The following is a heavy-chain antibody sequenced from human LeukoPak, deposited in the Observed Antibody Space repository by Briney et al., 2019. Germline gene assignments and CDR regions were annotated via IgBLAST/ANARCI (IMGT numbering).Heavy chain of an antibody. V-gene: IGHV4-59*01. CDR1: GGSISSYY. CDR3: ARDSVRRGGDWGPGGDAFDI. D-gene: IGHD2-21*02. CDR2: IYYSGST. J-gene: IGHJ3*02. Sequence: PSQTLSLTCTVSGGSISSYYWSWIRQPPGKGLEWIGYIYYSGSTNYNPSLKSRVTISVDTSKNQFSLKLSSVTAADTAVYYCARDSVRRGGDWGPGGDAFDIWGQGTMVTVSS.